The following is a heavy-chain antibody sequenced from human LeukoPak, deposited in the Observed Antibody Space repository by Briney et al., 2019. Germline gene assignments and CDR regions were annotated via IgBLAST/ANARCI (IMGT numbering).Heavy chain of an antibody. CDR1: GFTFSSYS. D-gene: IGHD3-10*01. Sequence: GGSLRLSCAASGFTFSSYSMNWVRQAPGKGLEWVSYISSSSSTIYYADSVKGRFTISRDNSKNTLYLQMNSLRAEDTAVYYCAKDLYPMVRGALPYYFDYWGQGTLVTVSS. V-gene: IGHV3-48*01. J-gene: IGHJ4*02. CDR2: ISSSSSTI. CDR3: AKDLYPMVRGALPYYFDY.